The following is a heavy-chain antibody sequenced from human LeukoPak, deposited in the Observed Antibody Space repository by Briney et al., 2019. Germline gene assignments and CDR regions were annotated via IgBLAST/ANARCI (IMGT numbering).Heavy chain of an antibody. CDR2: TSSSGETT. CDR3: ARSLGDLALGY. J-gene: IGHJ4*02. V-gene: IGHV3-23*01. Sequence: PGGSLRLSCVASGFTFSSYAMSWVRQAAGKGLEWVSSTSSSGETTYYADSVKGRFTISRDNSRNTLYLQMNSLRAEDTAVYYCARSLGDLALGYWGQGTLVTVSS. CDR1: GFTFSSYA. D-gene: IGHD4-17*01.